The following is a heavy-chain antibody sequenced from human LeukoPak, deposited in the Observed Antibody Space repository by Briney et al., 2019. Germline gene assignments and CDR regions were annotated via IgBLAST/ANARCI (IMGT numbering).Heavy chain of an antibody. CDR3: AKDRFKTASRGTDS. CDR1: GFTFGSYE. Sequence: GGSLRLSCAASGFTFGSYEMNWVRQAPGKGLEWVSYIGTIISTTYYADSVKGRFTISRDNSKSTLSLQMTSLRAEDTAVYYCAKDRFKTASRGTDSWGQGTLVTVSS. J-gene: IGHJ4*02. V-gene: IGHV3-48*03. D-gene: IGHD3-3*01. CDR2: IGTIISTT.